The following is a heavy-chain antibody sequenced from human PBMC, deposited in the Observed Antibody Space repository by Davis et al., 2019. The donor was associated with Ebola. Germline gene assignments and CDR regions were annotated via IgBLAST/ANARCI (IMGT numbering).Heavy chain of an antibody. CDR2: IWYDGSNK. Sequence: GESLKISCAVSGFTVSSYAVSWVRQAPGKGLEWVAVIWYDGSNKYYADSVKGRFTISRDNSKNTLYLQMNSLRAEDTAVYYCARDGSGSYYNELDYWGQGTLVTVSS. D-gene: IGHD3-10*01. J-gene: IGHJ4*02. V-gene: IGHV3-33*08. CDR3: ARDGSGSYYNELDY. CDR1: GFTVSSYA.